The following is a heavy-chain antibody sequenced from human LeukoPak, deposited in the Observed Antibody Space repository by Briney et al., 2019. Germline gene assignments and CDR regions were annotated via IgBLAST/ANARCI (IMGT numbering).Heavy chain of an antibody. CDR3: ARTIQDVVVVPAAYMDV. CDR1: GGSISSSSYY. D-gene: IGHD2-2*01. J-gene: IGHJ6*03. CDR2: IFYSGST. V-gene: IGHV4-39*01. Sequence: PSETLSLTCTVSGGSISSSSYYWGWIRQPPGKGLEWIGTIFYSGSTYYNPSRTSRLTISVDTSKTPFSLKLSSVTAADTAVYYCARTIQDVVVVPAAYMDVWGKGTTVTVSS.